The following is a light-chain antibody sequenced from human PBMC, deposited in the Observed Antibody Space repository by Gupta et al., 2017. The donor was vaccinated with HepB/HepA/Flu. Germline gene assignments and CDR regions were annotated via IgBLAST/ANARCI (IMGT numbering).Light chain of an antibody. V-gene: IGKV3-11*01. J-gene: IGKJ4*01. CDR3: QQRSSWPT. CDR1: QSFSNY. Sequence: VLTQSPATLSLSPGERATLSCRASQSFSNYLAWYQQKPGQAPRLLIYGAFNRATGIPARFSGSGSGTDFTLTISSLEPEDFAVYYCQQRSSWPTFGGGTKVEI. CDR2: GAF.